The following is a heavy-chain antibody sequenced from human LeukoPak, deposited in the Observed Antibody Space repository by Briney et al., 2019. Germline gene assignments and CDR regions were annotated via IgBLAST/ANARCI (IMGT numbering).Heavy chain of an antibody. V-gene: IGHV4-39*01. CDR1: GGSISSSSYY. CDR2: IYYSGST. Sequence: SETLSLTCTVSGGSISSSSYYWGWIRQPPGKGLEWIGSIYYSGSTYYNPSLKSRVTISVDTSKNQFSLKLSSVTAADTAAYYCARPSTGYSSSWYGLVAFDIWGQGTMVTVSS. D-gene: IGHD6-13*01. J-gene: IGHJ3*02. CDR3: ARPSTGYSSSWYGLVAFDI.